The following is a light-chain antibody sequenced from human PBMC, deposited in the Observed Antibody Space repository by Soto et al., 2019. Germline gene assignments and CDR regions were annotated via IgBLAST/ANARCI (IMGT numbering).Light chain of an antibody. V-gene: IGKV3-20*01. Sequence: EIVLTESPGTLSLSPGERATLSCRASQSVSSSYVAWYRQKPGQAPRLLIYEASIKAIVIPDRFSGSGSGTAFTLNISSLEPEDFAVYHWQQYCSSPPTCGQGSKVEIK. CDR3: QQYCSSPPT. J-gene: IGKJ1*01. CDR2: EAS. CDR1: QSVSSSY.